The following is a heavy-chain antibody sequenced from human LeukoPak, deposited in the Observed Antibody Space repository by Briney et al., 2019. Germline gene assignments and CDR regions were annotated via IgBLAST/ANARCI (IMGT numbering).Heavy chain of an antibody. D-gene: IGHD6-19*01. J-gene: IGHJ4*02. CDR2: INPNNGGT. CDR1: GYTFIGYY. Sequence: ASVKVSCKASGYTFIGYYMHWVRQAPGQGLEWMGWINPNNGGTNYAQKFQGRVTMTRDTSISIVYMELSRLRSDDTAVYYCARGGPSRGTGFYYFDYWGQGTLVTASS. V-gene: IGHV1-2*02. CDR3: ARGGPSRGTGFYYFDY.